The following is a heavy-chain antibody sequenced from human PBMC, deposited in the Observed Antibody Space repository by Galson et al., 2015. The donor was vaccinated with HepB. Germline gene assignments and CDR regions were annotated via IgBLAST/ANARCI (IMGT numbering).Heavy chain of an antibody. D-gene: IGHD3-10*01. V-gene: IGHV3-48*04. Sequence: SLRLSCAASGFTFSRYSMNWCRQAPGKGLEWVSYISSSSSTIYYADSVKGRFTISRDNAKNSLYLQMNSLRAEDTAVYYCARGSAYYYGSGSYSSDYWGQGTLVTVSS. CDR3: ARGSAYYYGSGSYSSDY. CDR1: GFTFSRYS. J-gene: IGHJ4*02. CDR2: ISSSSSTI.